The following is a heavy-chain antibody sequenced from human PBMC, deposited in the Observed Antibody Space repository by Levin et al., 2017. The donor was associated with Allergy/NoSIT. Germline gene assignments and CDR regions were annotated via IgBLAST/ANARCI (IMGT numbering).Heavy chain of an antibody. J-gene: IGHJ4*02. D-gene: IGHD5-12*01. Sequence: SETLSLTCTVSGASISRSSFYWGWIRQPPGTGLEWVGSIYNDGTTYYNPSLKSRVIISVDTSKNQFSLRLNSVTAADTAVYYCTSPGLRYFEHWGLGTPVTVSS. CDR3: TSPGLRYFEH. CDR1: GASISRSSFY. V-gene: IGHV4-39*01. CDR2: IYNDGTT.